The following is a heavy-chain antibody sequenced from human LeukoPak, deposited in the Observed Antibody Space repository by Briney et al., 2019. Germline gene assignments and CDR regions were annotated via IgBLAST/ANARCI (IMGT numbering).Heavy chain of an antibody. V-gene: IGHV1-69*13. CDR1: GGTFSSYA. CDR3: ARDGGDYLFDY. CDR2: IIPIFGTA. D-gene: IGHD4-17*01. Sequence: SVTVSCTASGGTFSSYAISWVRQAPGQGLEWMGGIIPIFGTANYAQKFQGRVTITADESTSTAYMELSSLRSEDTAVYYCARDGGDYLFDYWGQGTLVTVSS. J-gene: IGHJ4*02.